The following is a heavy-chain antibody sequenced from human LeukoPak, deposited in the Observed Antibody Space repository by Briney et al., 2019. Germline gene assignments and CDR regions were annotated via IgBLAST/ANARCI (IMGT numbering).Heavy chain of an antibody. Sequence: GGSLRLSCAASGFTFSSHWMSWVRQAPGKGLEWVAHIKQDGSEKQYVDSVRGRFTISRDNTKNSMYLQMDSLRDEDTAVYYCARAGRSFYGGSSDYWGQGTLVTVSS. J-gene: IGHJ4*02. CDR1: GFTFSSHW. CDR3: ARAGRSFYGGSSDY. V-gene: IGHV3-7*01. D-gene: IGHD4-23*01. CDR2: IKQDGSEK.